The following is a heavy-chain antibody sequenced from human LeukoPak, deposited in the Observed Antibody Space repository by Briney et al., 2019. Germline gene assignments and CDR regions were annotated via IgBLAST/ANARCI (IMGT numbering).Heavy chain of an antibody. CDR2: IYYSGST. D-gene: IGHD3-10*01. CDR1: GGSISSYY. J-gene: IGHJ4*02. Sequence: SETLSLTCTVSGGSISSYYWSWIRQPPGKGLEWIGYIYYSGSTNYNPSLKSRVTISVDTSKNQFSLKLSSVAAADTAVYYCARFYGSGSYYFDYWGQGTLVTVSS. V-gene: IGHV4-59*01. CDR3: ARFYGSGSYYFDY.